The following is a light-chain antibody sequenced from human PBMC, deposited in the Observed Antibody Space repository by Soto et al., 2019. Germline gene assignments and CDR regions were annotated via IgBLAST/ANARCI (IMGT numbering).Light chain of an antibody. CDR2: GAS. CDR3: QQYGTSPRT. Sequence: EIVLTQSPGTQSLSPGERATLSYRPSQSVSSSYLAWYQQKPGQAPRLLIYGASSRAIGIPDRFSGSGSGTDFTLTITRLEHEDLEVYYCQQYGTSPRTFGQGTKVDIK. CDR1: QSVSSSY. J-gene: IGKJ1*01. V-gene: IGKV3-20*01.